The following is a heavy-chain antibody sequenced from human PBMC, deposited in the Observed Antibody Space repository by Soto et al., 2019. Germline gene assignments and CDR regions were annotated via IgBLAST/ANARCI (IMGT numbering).Heavy chain of an antibody. Sequence: QVQVVESGGGVVKLGSPLKPSCAAPGSTFTSFAIHWVRRAQGKGLEWVAGISYDGSTIYYVDSVKGRFTVSRDNSKNTLYLHMNSLRSEDTAVYSCAKGPWHLAHGHYFDYWGQGTLVTVSS. V-gene: IGHV3-30*18. CDR3: AKGPWHLAHGHYFDY. J-gene: IGHJ4*02. CDR1: GSTFTSFA. CDR2: ISYDGSTI. D-gene: IGHD5-12*01.